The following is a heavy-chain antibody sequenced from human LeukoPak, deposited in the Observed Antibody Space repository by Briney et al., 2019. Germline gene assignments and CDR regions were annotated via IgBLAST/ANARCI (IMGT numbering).Heavy chain of an antibody. Sequence: GASVKVSCKASGYNFTSYDINWVRQATGQGLEWMGWMNPNSGNTGYAQKFQGRVTITRNTSISTAYMELSSLRSEDTAVYYCARGRPRCSSTSCLNWFDPWGQGTLVTVSS. D-gene: IGHD2-2*01. CDR1: GYNFTSYD. CDR3: ARGRPRCSSTSCLNWFDP. V-gene: IGHV1-8*03. CDR2: MNPNSGNT. J-gene: IGHJ5*02.